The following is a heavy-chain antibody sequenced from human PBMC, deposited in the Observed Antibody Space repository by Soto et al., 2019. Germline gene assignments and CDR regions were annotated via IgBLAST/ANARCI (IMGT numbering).Heavy chain of an antibody. CDR2: IRQDGSDN. CDR1: GFIFSDYW. CDR3: ARDEYSHDRSSYYPLDY. D-gene: IGHD3-22*01. V-gene: IGHV3-7*04. J-gene: IGHJ4*02. Sequence: EVQLVESGGGLVQPGGSVRLSCEASGFIFSDYWMSWVRQAPGKGLEWVANIRQDGSDNTYVDSVKGRFSITRDNAKSSLMRQRNSLRAEDTAVYYCARDEYSHDRSSYYPLDYWGQGTLVIVSA.